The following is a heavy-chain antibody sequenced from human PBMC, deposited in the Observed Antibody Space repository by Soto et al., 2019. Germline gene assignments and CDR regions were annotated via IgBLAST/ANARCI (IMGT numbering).Heavy chain of an antibody. CDR3: AKDLWELAYYCEY. J-gene: IGHJ4*02. V-gene: IGHV3-30*18. D-gene: IGHD1-26*01. Sequence: QVQLVESGGGVVKPGRSLRLSCAASGFTFSSYGMHWVRQAPGKGLEWMAVIYYDGSNKYYEDTVKGRLTISRDNSKNTLYLQMNSLRAEDTAVYYCAKDLWELAYYCEYCGQGTLVTVSS. CDR1: GFTFSSYG. CDR2: IYYDGSNK.